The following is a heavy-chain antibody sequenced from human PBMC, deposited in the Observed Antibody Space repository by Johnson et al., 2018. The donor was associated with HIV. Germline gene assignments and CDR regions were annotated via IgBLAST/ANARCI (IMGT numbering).Heavy chain of an antibody. Sequence: QVQLVESGGGVAQPGRSLRLSCAASGFTFSNYAMHWVRQAPGKGLEWVAVIWYDGSNNYYADSVKGRFTISKDNSRNTLFLHMNSLRAEDPAVYYCAIGRGEFPRHDFDIWGQGTMVTGSS. CDR1: GFTFSNYA. CDR3: AIGRGEFPRHDFDI. D-gene: IGHD3-10*01. V-gene: IGHV3-33*01. CDR2: IWYDGSNN. J-gene: IGHJ3*02.